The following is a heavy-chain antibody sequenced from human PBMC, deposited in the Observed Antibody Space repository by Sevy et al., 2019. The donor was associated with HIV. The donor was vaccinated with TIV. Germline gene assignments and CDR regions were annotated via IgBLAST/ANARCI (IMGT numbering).Heavy chain of an antibody. Sequence: GGSLRLSCTTSGFTFGDYAMNWVRQAPGKGLEWVAFLKSKADGGTVDHAASVKGRFTISRDDSKSIDYLQMKDLTTEDTGVYYCTRWKGLQSIFDYWGQGALVTVSS. CDR2: LKSKADGGTV. J-gene: IGHJ4*02. CDR1: GFTFGDYA. D-gene: IGHD1-1*01. CDR3: TRWKGLQSIFDY. V-gene: IGHV3-49*04.